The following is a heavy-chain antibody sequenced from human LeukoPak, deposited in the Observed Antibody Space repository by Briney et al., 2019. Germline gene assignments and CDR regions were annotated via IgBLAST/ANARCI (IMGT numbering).Heavy chain of an antibody. Sequence: GGSLRLSCAASGFTFSIYGMHWVRQAPGKGLDWVAYIRYDGSNKQYADSVKGRFTISRDNSRNTLYLQMNSLRTEDTAVYYCARGQATADAFDIWGQGTMVTVSS. V-gene: IGHV3-30*02. CDR2: IRYDGSNK. CDR1: GFTFSIYG. CDR3: ARGQATADAFDI. J-gene: IGHJ3*02.